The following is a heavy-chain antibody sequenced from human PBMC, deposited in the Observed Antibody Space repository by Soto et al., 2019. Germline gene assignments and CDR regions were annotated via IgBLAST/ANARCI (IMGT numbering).Heavy chain of an antibody. CDR2: IIPIFGTA. CDR3: ARDRIKTVTTYYYYYYGMDV. J-gene: IGHJ6*02. V-gene: IGHV1-69*13. CDR1: GGTFSSYA. Sequence: ASVKVSCKASGGTFSSYAISWVRQAPGQGLEWMGGIIPIFGTANYAQKFQGRVTITADESTSTAYMELSSLRSEDTAVYYCARDRIKTVTTYYYYYYGMDVWGQGTTVTVSS. D-gene: IGHD4-4*01.